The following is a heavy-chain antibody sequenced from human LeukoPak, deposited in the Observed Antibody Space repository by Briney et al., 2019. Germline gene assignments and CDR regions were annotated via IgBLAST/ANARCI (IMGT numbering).Heavy chain of an antibody. CDR2: ISSDGTYI. V-gene: IGHV3-23*01. D-gene: IGHD5-24*01. Sequence: GGSLRLSCAASGFTFSSYAMTWARQAPGKGLEWVSAISSDGTYIYYGDSVKGRFTSSRDNSKSTLYLQMSNLRAEDTAVYFCAKNRATGLAFYDYWGQGTQVTVSS. J-gene: IGHJ4*02. CDR3: AKNRATGLAFYDY. CDR1: GFTFSSYA.